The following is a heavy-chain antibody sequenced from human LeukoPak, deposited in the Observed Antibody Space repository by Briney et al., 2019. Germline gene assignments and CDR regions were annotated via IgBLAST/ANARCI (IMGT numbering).Heavy chain of an antibody. Sequence: GGSLRLSCAASGFIFSGAWLSWVRQAPGKGLKWVGRIKSKNNGGTTDYAAPVNGRFSISRDDSKNTLYLQMHSLKTEDTGVYYCMTLYVDYARWGQGTLVTVSS. D-gene: IGHD4-17*01. CDR1: GFIFSGAW. CDR3: MTLYVDYAR. J-gene: IGHJ4*02. CDR2: IKSKNNGGTT. V-gene: IGHV3-15*01.